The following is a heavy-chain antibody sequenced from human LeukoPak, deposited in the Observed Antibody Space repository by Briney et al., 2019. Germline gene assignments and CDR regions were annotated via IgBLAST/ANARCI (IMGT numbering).Heavy chain of an antibody. CDR2: ISGGGAKR. D-gene: IGHD3-10*02. Sequence: GGSLRLSRAASGFTFDNYAMNGVPQAPGKGLEWVSYISGGGAKRHYSDSVKGRFTISRDNPKNTLYLQINNLGAEDTAMYYCAKCSAGYYSYAFDIWGRGTMVTVSS. J-gene: IGHJ3*02. CDR3: AKCSAGYYSYAFDI. CDR1: GFTFDNYA. V-gene: IGHV3-23*01.